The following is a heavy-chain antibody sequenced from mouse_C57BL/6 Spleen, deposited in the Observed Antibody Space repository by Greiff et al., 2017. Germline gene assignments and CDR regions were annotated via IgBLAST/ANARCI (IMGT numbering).Heavy chain of an antibody. D-gene: IGHD1-1*01. J-gene: IGHJ1*03. CDR1: GYTFTSYW. Sequence: VQLQQPGAELVKPGASVKLSCKASGYTFTSYWMHWVKQRPGQGLEWIGMIHPNSGSTNYNEKFKSKATLTVDKSSSTAYMQLSSLTSEDSAVYYCARSRYYGSSPHWYFDVWGTGTTVTVSS. CDR3: ARSRYYGSSPHWYFDV. V-gene: IGHV1-64*01. CDR2: IHPNSGST.